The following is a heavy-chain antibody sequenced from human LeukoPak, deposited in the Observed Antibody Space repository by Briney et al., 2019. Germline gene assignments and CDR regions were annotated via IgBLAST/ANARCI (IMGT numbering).Heavy chain of an antibody. CDR1: GFTFSSYG. Sequence: PGGSLGLSCAASGFTFSSYGMHWVRQAPGKGLEWVAVISYDGSNKYYADSVKGRFTISRDNSKNTLYLQMNSLRAEDTAVYYCAKHTSPFMVREVTLYYWGQGTLVTVSS. J-gene: IGHJ4*02. CDR3: AKHTSPFMVREVTLYY. D-gene: IGHD3-10*01. V-gene: IGHV3-30*18. CDR2: ISYDGSNK.